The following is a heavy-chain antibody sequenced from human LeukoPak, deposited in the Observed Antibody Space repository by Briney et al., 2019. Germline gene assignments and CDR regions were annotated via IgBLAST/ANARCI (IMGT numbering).Heavy chain of an antibody. J-gene: IGHJ4*02. CDR1: GFTFSGYW. CDR2: IKQDGSEK. V-gene: IGHV3-7*04. D-gene: IGHD6-13*01. CDR3: ARGLLAAAGIDY. Sequence: GGSLRLPCAASGFTFSGYWMTWVRQAPGKGLEWVANIKQDGSEKNYVDSVKGRFTISRDNAKNSLYLQMNSLRAEDTAVYYCARGLLAAAGIDYWGQGALVTVSS.